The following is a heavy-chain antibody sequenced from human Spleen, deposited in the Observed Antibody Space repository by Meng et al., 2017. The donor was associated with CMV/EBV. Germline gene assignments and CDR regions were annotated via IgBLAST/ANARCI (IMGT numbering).Heavy chain of an antibody. Sequence: WVRQAPGKGMECVAVIGYDGSNKYYADSVKGRFTISRDNSKNTLYLQMNSLRAEDTAVYYCATGEGRLRYFDWLYSNGGGYYGMDVWGQGTTVTVSS. CDR3: ATGEGRLRYFDWLYSNGGGYYGMDV. D-gene: IGHD3-9*01. CDR2: IGYDGSNK. V-gene: IGHV3-33*01. J-gene: IGHJ6*02.